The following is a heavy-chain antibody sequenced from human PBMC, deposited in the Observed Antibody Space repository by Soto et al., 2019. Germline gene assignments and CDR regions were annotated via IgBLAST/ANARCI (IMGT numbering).Heavy chain of an antibody. CDR2: IIPIFGTA. D-gene: IGHD3-10*01. V-gene: IGHV1-69*01. CDR1: GGTFSSYA. Sequence: QVQLVQSGAEVKKPGSSVKVSCKASGGTFSSYAISWVRQAPGQGLEWMGGIIPIFGTANYAPKFQGRVTITADESTSTAYMELSSLRSEDTAVYYCARVGITMVRGVIIKGAFDIWGQGTMVTVSS. J-gene: IGHJ3*02. CDR3: ARVGITMVRGVIIKGAFDI.